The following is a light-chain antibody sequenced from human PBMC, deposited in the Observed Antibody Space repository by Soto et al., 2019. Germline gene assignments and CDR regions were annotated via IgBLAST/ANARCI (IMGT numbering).Light chain of an antibody. Sequence: EIVMTQSPATLSXXPXXXXTXXXRASQSVSSNLAWYQQKPGQAPRLLIYGASTRATGIPARFSGSGSGTEFTLTVSSLQSEDFALYFCHQYDYWPFTFGGGTKVDI. V-gene: IGKV3-15*01. J-gene: IGKJ4*01. CDR2: GAS. CDR1: QSVSSN. CDR3: HQYDYWPFT.